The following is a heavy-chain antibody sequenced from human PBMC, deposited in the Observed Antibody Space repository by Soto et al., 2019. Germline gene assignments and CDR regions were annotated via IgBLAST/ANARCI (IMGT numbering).Heavy chain of an antibody. J-gene: IGHJ6*02. V-gene: IGHV4-59*01. Sequence: SETLSLTCTVSGGSISSYYWSWIRQPPGKGLEWIGYIYYSGSTNYNPSLKSRVTISVDTSKNQFSLKLSSVTAADTAVYYCARTYDSSGYFYYYGMDVWGQGTTVTVSS. D-gene: IGHD3-22*01. CDR3: ARTYDSSGYFYYYGMDV. CDR1: GGSISSYY. CDR2: IYYSGST.